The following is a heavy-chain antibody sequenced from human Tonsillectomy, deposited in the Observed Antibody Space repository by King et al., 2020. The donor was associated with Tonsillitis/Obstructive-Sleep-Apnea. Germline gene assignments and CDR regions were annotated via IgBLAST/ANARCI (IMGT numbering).Heavy chain of an antibody. CDR3: ARRITMVRGDPIYYFDY. J-gene: IGHJ4*02. V-gene: IGHV5-51*01. D-gene: IGHD3-10*01. CDR1: GYSFTSYW. Sequence: VQLVESGAEVKKPGESLKISRKGSGYSFTSYWIGWVRQMPGKGLEWMGIIYPGDSDTRYSPSFQGQVTISAAKSISTAYLQWSSLKASDTAMYYCARRITMVRGDPIYYFDYWGQGTLVTVSS. CDR2: IYPGDSDT.